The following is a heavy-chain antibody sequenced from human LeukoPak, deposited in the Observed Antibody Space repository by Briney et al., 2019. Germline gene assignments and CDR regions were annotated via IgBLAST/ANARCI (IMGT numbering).Heavy chain of an antibody. J-gene: IGHJ4*02. CDR3: AKVASYDSSGLNDY. Sequence: PGMSLRLSCAASGFTFSSYGMHWVRQAPGKGLEWVAVISYDGSNKYYADSVKGRFTISRDNSKNTLYLQMNSLRAEDTAVYYCAKVASYDSSGLNDYWGQGTLLTVSS. D-gene: IGHD3-22*01. CDR1: GFTFSSYG. V-gene: IGHV3-30*18. CDR2: ISYDGSNK.